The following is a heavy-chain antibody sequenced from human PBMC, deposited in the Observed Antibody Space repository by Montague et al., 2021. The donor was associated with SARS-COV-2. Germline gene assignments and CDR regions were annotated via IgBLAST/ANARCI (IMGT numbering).Heavy chain of an antibody. CDR2: ADTSGIT. J-gene: IGHJ5*02. V-gene: IGHV4-61*02. CDR1: GGSISSGTYY. CDR3: AREVEVGWFSYFAP. Sequence: TLSLTCTVSGGSISSGTYYWSWVRQPAGKGLEWIGRADTSGITSYNPSLGSGITSTIHTSEYQSSLNLRSVTAADTAVYFCAREVEVGWFSYFAPWGQGTLVTVSS. D-gene: IGHD2-15*01.